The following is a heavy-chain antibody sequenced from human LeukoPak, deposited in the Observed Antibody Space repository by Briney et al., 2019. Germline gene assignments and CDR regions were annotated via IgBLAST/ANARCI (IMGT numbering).Heavy chain of an antibody. V-gene: IGHV1-46*01. D-gene: IGHD2-2*01. CDR1: GYSFTTYY. Sequence: GASVKVSCKASGYSFTTYYIHWVRQAPGHELEWMGVIYPSGGSTSFAQKFQARLTMTRDTSTSTVYMELSGLSSEDTAVYYRAREIVVVPSAMGFDPWGQGTLVTVSS. J-gene: IGHJ5*02. CDR3: AREIVVVPSAMGFDP. CDR2: IYPSGGST.